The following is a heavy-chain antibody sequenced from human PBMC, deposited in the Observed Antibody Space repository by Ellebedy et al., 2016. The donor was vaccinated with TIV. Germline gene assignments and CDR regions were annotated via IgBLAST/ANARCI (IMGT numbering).Heavy chain of an antibody. CDR1: GFTVSRNY. V-gene: IGHV3-66*01. J-gene: IGHJ6*02. D-gene: IGHD2-15*01. CDR2: LHSDGSS. Sequence: GESLKISCAASGFTVSRNYMVWFRQAPGRGLEWVSVLHSDGSSYYADSVKGRFTMSRDDSKNKLFLQMNNLSVEDTALYYCSSAGYCSGRSCFYYSGLDVWGQGTTVTVSS. CDR3: SSAGYCSGRSCFYYSGLDV.